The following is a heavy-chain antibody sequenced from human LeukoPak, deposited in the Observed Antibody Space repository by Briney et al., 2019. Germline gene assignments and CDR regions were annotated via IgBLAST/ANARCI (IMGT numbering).Heavy chain of an antibody. V-gene: IGHV3-30*04. CDR1: GFTFSDYA. CDR3: ARDSRVTASDY. J-gene: IGHJ4*02. CDR2: ISYDGTNK. D-gene: IGHD2-21*02. Sequence: GRSLRLSCAASGFTFSDYAMHWVRQAPGKGLEWRALISYDGTNKYYADSVKGRFTISRDNAKNSLYLQMNSLRAEDTAVYYCARDSRVTASDYWGQGTLVTVSS.